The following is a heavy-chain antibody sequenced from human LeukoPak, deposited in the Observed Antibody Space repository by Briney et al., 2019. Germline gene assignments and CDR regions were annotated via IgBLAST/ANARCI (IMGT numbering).Heavy chain of an antibody. Sequence: PSETLSLTCTVSGGSISSYYWSWIRQPPGKGLEWIGYIYYSGSTNYNPSLKSRVTISVDTSKNQFSLKLSSVTAAGTAVYYCARGGSYLGHCDYWGQGTLVTVSS. CDR3: ARGGSYLGHCDY. CDR1: GGSISSYY. J-gene: IGHJ4*02. CDR2: IYYSGST. D-gene: IGHD1-26*01. V-gene: IGHV4-59*01.